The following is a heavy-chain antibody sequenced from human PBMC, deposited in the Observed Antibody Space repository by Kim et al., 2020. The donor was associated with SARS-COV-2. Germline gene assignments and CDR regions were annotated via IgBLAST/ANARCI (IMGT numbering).Heavy chain of an antibody. D-gene: IGHD2-2*02. CDR2: MNPNSGNT. J-gene: IGHJ5*02. CDR3: ARGRDIVVVPAAIPLDWFDP. Sequence: ASVKVSCKASGYTFTSYDINWVRQATGQGLEWMGWMNPNSGNTGYAQKFQGRVTMTRNTSISTAYMELSSLRSEDTAVYYCARGRDIVVVPAAIPLDWFDPWGQGTLVTVSS. V-gene: IGHV1-8*01. CDR1: GYTFTSYD.